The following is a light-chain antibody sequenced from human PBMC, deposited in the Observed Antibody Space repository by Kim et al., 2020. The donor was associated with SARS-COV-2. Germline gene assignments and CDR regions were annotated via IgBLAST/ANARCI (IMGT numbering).Light chain of an antibody. J-gene: IGLJ2*01. CDR1: SSNIGAHYD. CDR2: GNN. CDR3: QSYDRSLSGSI. Sequence: QPVLTQPPSVSGAPGQRVTISCTGSSSNIGAHYDVHWYQQLPGTAPKLLIYGNNNRPSGVPDRFSGSKSGTSASLAITGLQAEDEADYYCQSYDRSLSGSIFGGGTQLTVL. V-gene: IGLV1-40*01.